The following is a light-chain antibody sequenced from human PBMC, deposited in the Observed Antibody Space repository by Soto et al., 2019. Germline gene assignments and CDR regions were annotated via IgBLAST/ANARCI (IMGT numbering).Light chain of an antibody. CDR1: QSLLHSDGYNY. CDR3: MQALQMRT. CDR2: LGS. V-gene: IGKV2-28*01. Sequence: DIVMTQSPLSLPVTPGEPASISCRSSQSLLHSDGYNYLDWYLQKPGQSPQLLIYLGSNRASGVPYRFSGSGSGTDFTLKISRVEAEDGGVYYCMQALQMRTFGQGTKVEIK. J-gene: IGKJ1*01.